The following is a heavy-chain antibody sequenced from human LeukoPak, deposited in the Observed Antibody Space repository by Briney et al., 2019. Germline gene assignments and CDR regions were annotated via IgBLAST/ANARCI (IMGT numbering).Heavy chain of an antibody. V-gene: IGHV3-21*01. CDR3: ARDHAGGTDY. CDR1: GFTFSSYS. J-gene: IGHJ4*02. CDR2: ISSSSSYI. Sequence: GGSLRLSCAASGFTFSSYSMNWVRQAPGKGLEWVSSISSSSSYIYYADSVKGRFTISRDNAKNTLYLQVNSLRAEDTAVYYCARDHAGGTDYWGQGTLVTVSS. D-gene: IGHD1-26*01.